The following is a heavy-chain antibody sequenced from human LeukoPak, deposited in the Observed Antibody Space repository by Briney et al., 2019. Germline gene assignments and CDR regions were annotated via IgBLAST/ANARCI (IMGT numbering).Heavy chain of an antibody. CDR3: ARVSSGWGYYYYYYYMDV. J-gene: IGHJ6*03. V-gene: IGHV4-34*01. Sequence: SETLSLTCAVYGGSFSGYYWSWIRQPPGKGLEWIGEINHSGSTNYNPSLESRVTISVDTSKNQFSLKLSSVTAADTAVYYCARVSSGWGYYYYYYYMDVWGKGTTVTVSS. CDR2: INHSGST. D-gene: IGHD6-19*01. CDR1: GGSFSGYY.